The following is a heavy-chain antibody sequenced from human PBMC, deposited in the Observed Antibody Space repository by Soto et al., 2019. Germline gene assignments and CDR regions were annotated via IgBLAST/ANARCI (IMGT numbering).Heavy chain of an antibody. J-gene: IGHJ4*02. Sequence: PWETLSLTCSVSGGSVSSNIYYWTWIRQHPGKGPEWIGHIYYSGSTYYNPSLKSRVTISVDTSKNQFSLKLSSVTAADTAVYYCARASATDSITMIVPDAPQFDYWGQGTLVTVSS. CDR1: GGSVSSNIYY. CDR3: ARASATDSITMIVPDAPQFDY. V-gene: IGHV4-30-4*08. CDR2: IYYSGST. D-gene: IGHD3-22*01.